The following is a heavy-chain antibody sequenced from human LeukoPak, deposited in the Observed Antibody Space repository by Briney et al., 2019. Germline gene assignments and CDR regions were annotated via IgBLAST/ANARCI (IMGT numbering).Heavy chain of an antibody. CDR2: FSGSGGST. J-gene: IGHJ4*02. D-gene: IGHD3-10*01. Sequence: GGSLRLSCEASGFPFGSYVMSWVRQAPGKGLEWVSAFSGSGGSTYYADSVRGRFTISRDNSMNSLYLQMNSLRAEDTAVYYCARDNTDAYYYGSGSHYFDYWGQGTLVTVSS. CDR3: ARDNTDAYYYGSGSHYFDY. V-gene: IGHV3-23*01. CDR1: GFPFGSYV.